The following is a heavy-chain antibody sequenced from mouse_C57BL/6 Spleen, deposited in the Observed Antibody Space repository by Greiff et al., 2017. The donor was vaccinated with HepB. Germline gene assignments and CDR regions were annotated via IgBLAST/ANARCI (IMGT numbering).Heavy chain of an antibody. CDR3: ARKGDYDPWFAY. CDR2: IYPGDGDT. D-gene: IGHD2-4*01. CDR1: GYAFSSSW. Sequence: VQLQQSGPELVKPGASVKISCKASGYAFSSSWMNWVKQRPGKGLEWIGRIYPGDGDTNYNGKFKVKATLTADKSSSTAYMQLSSLTSEDSAVYFCARKGDYDPWFAYWGQGTLVTVSA. V-gene: IGHV1-82*01. J-gene: IGHJ3*01.